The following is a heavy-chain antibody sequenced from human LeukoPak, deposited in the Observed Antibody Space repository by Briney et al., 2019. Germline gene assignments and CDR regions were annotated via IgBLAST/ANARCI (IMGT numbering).Heavy chain of an antibody. D-gene: IGHD3-10*01. CDR1: GYTFTSYG. CDR2: ISAYNGNT. J-gene: IGHJ6*02. CDR3: ASVSQFGDLNYGMDV. Sequence: ASVKVSCKASGYTFTSYGISWVRQAPGQGLEWMGWISAYNGNTNYAQKLQGRVTMTTDTSTSTAYMELRSLRSDDTAVYYCASVSQFGDLNYGMDVWGQGTTVTVSS. V-gene: IGHV1-18*01.